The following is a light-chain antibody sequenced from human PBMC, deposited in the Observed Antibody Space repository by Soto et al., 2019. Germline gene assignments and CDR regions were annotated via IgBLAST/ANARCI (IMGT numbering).Light chain of an antibody. J-gene: IGKJ2*03. CDR2: DAS. CDR3: QQYNSYPYS. V-gene: IGKV1-5*01. Sequence: DIQMTQSPSTLSASVGDRVTITCRASQSISSWLAWYQQKPGKAPNFLIYDASSLESGVPSRFSGSGSGTEFTLTISSLQPDDFATYYCQQYNSYPYSFGQGTKLE. CDR1: QSISSW.